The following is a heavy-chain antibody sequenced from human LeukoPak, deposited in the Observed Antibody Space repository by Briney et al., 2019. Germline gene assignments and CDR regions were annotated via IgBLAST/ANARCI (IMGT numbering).Heavy chain of an antibody. Sequence: GGSLRLSCAASGFSFSSYAMTWVRQTPGKGLEWVSGISGSGGTTYYADSVKGRFTISRDNSKNTLFLQMNSLRAEDTAVYYCARGGLRWPNELVYWGQGTLVTVSS. D-gene: IGHD4-23*01. J-gene: IGHJ4*02. V-gene: IGHV3-23*01. CDR2: ISGSGGTT. CDR1: GFSFSSYA. CDR3: ARGGLRWPNELVY.